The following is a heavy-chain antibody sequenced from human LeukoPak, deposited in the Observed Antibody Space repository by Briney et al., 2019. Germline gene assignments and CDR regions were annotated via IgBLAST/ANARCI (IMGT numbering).Heavy chain of an antibody. J-gene: IGHJ4*02. D-gene: IGHD3-10*01. V-gene: IGHV4-39*01. CDR2: IYYSGST. CDR3: ARSPMVRGLINRYYFDY. Sequence: SETLSLTCIVSGGSISSSSYNWGWIRQPPGKGLEWIVSIYYSGSTYDNPSLKSRVTIYVDTTKNQFSLKVSSVTAADTAVYYCARSPMVRGLINRYYFDYWGQGTLVTVSS. CDR1: GGSISSSSYN.